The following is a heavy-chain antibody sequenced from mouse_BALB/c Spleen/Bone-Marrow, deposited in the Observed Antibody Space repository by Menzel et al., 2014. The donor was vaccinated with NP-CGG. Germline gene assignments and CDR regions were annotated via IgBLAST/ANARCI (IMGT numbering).Heavy chain of an antibody. CDR2: ISDGGTYT. CDR1: GFTFSDYY. J-gene: IGHJ3*01. Sequence: EVKLVESGGGLVKPGGSLKLSCATSGFTFSDYYIYWVRQTPEKRLEWVATISDGGTYTYYPDTVKGRFTISRDNAKNNLYVQRNGLMSEYTAMYYFGRDGDYRDPHWGRGTLVTVS. D-gene: IGHD2-14*01. CDR3: GRDGDYRDPH. V-gene: IGHV5-4*02.